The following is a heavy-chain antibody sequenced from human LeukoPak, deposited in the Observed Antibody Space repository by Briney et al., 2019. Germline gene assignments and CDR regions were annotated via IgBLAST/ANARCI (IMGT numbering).Heavy chain of an antibody. D-gene: IGHD4/OR15-4a*01. Sequence: ASVKVSCKASGYTFTSYDINWVRQATGQGLEWMGWMNPNSGNTGYAQKFQGRVTMTRNTSISTAYMELSSLRSEDTAVYYCAVLTHPSDDAFDIWGQGTMVTVSS. V-gene: IGHV1-8*01. CDR3: AVLTHPSDDAFDI. CDR2: MNPNSGNT. J-gene: IGHJ3*02. CDR1: GYTFTSYD.